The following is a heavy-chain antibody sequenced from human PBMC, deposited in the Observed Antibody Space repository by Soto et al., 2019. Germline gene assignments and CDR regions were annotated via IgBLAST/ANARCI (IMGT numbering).Heavy chain of an antibody. CDR2: ISSSSITL. J-gene: IGHJ3*02. CDR3: ARDSRDIVVVVAAMPDAFDI. V-gene: IGHV3-48*02. D-gene: IGHD2-15*01. Sequence: PGGSLRLSCAASGFTFSSYSMNWVRQAPGKGLEYVSFISSSSITLYYADFVKCRFTISRDNAKNSLYLQMNSLRDEDTAVYYCARDSRDIVVVVAAMPDAFDIWGQGTMVTVSS. CDR1: GFTFSSYS.